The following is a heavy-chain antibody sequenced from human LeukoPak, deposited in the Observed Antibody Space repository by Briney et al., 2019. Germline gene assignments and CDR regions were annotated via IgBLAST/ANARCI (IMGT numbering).Heavy chain of an antibody. CDR3: ATHGSGTYYRDDY. V-gene: IGHV3-23*01. J-gene: IGHJ4*02. Sequence: GGSLRLSCAASGFTFSSCAMSWVRQAPGKGLEWVSSIISGGSTYYADSVKGRFTISRDNSKNTLYLEMNSLRAEDTAVYYCATHGSGTYYRDDYWGQGTLVTVSS. CDR1: GFTFSSCA. D-gene: IGHD3-10*01. CDR2: IISGGST.